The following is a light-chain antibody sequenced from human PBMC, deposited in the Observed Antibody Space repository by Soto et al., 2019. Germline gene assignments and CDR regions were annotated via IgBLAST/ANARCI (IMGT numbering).Light chain of an antibody. CDR3: QRYETYSRT. V-gene: IGKV1-5*01. CDR1: QSVGGT. Sequence: DIQMTQSPSTLSASVGXRVTITCRASQSVGGTLAWYQQKPGKAPKLLIYDASSLERGVPSRFSGSGSGTEFSLTISSLQPDDFATYYCQRYETYSRTFGQGTKADIK. J-gene: IGKJ1*01. CDR2: DAS.